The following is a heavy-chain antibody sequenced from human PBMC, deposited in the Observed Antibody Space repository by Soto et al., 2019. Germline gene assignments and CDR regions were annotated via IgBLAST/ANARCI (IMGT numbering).Heavy chain of an antibody. CDR3: TRLSITAFDY. V-gene: IGHV3-49*04. CDR1: GFTFGDYA. J-gene: IGHJ4*02. Sequence: GGSLRLSCTACGFTFGDYAMSWVRQAPGKGLEWVGFIRSKAYGGTTEYAASVKGRFTISRDDSKSIAYLQMNSLKTEDTAVYYCTRLSITAFDYWGQGTLVTVSS. CDR2: IRSKAYGGTT. D-gene: IGHD3-10*01.